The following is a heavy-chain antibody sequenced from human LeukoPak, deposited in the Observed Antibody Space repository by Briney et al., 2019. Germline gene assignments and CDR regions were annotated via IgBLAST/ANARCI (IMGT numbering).Heavy chain of an antibody. CDR2: ISSDGNDK. D-gene: IGHD4-17*01. CDR1: GFTFSNFG. Sequence: GGSLRLSRAASGFTFSNFGVHWVRQAPGKGLEWVAVISSDGNDKYYANAVKGRFTISRDNSMNTLYLQMNSLRAEDTAIYYCAKDLTTLTLGKDYWGQGTLVTVSS. CDR3: AKDLTTLTLGKDY. J-gene: IGHJ4*02. V-gene: IGHV3-30*18.